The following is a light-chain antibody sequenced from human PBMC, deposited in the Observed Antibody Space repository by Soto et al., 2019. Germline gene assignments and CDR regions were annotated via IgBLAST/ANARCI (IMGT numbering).Light chain of an antibody. CDR1: QGIGSY. J-gene: IGKJ4*01. CDR3: QQLSTYPST. V-gene: IGKV1-9*01. Sequence: IQLTQSPSSLSASVGDRVTITCRASQGIGSYLAWYQQKPGEAPKLLIFAASTLQSGVPSRFSGSGSGTDFTLTISSLQAEDFATYYCQQLSTYPSTFGGGTKVDI. CDR2: AAS.